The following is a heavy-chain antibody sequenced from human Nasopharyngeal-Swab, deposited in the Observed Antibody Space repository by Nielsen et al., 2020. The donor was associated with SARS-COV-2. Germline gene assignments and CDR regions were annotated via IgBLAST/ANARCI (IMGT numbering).Heavy chain of an antibody. D-gene: IGHD6-13*01. V-gene: IGHV3-30*03. CDR3: ATSGDSSSWWTFFFDY. CDR1: GFIFSNYG. Sequence: GESLKISCAASGFIFSNYGMHWVRQAPGKGLEWVAVISYDGNDKYYADSVRGRFTISRDKSKSTLSLQMYSLRADDTAVYYCATSGDSSSWWTFFFDYWGQGTLVTVSS. CDR2: ISYDGNDK. J-gene: IGHJ4*02.